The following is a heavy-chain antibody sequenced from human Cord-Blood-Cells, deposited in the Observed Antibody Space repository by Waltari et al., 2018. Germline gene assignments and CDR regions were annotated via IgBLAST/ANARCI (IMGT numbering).Heavy chain of an antibody. CDR3: ARHRESSSFDY. D-gene: IGHD6-6*01. CDR2: IYSGGST. CDR1: RFTVSSNY. Sequence: EMHPAESEGGLIQPGGSLRLPCPDSRFTVSSNYLSWVRQAPGKGLEWVSVIYSGGSTYYADSVKGRFTISRDNSKNTLYLQMNSLRAEDTAVYYCARHRESSSFDYWGQGTLVTVSS. J-gene: IGHJ4*02. V-gene: IGHV3-53*01.